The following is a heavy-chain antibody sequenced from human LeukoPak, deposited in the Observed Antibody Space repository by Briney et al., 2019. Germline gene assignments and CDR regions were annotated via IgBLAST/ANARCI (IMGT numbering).Heavy chain of an antibody. CDR3: ARADYYEGFDY. V-gene: IGHV4-59*01. D-gene: IGHD3-22*01. CDR1: GGSISSYY. Sequence: SETLSLTCTVSGGSISSYYWSWIRQPPGKGLEWIGYIYYSGSTNYNPSLKSRVTISVDTSKNQFSLKLSSVTAADTAVYYCARADYYEGFDYWGQGTLVTVYS. CDR2: IYYSGST. J-gene: IGHJ4*02.